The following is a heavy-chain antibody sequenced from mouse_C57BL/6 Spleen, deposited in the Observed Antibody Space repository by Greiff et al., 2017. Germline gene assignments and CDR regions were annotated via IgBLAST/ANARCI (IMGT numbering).Heavy chain of an antibody. CDR1: GYTFTDYN. Sequence: EVQLQQSGPELVKPGASVKIPCKASGYTFTDYNMDWVKQSHGKSLEWIGDINPNNGGTIYNQKFKGKATLTVDKSSSTAYMELRSLTSEDTAVYYCARGKNDYDGGFAYWGQGTLVTVSA. D-gene: IGHD2-4*01. V-gene: IGHV1-18*01. CDR2: INPNNGGT. CDR3: ARGKNDYDGGFAY. J-gene: IGHJ3*01.